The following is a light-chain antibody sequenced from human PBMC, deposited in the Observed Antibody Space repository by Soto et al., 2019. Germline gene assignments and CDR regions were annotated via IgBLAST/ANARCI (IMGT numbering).Light chain of an antibody. J-gene: IGKJ4*01. V-gene: IGKV1-39*01. CDR1: QSIDSW. Sequence: DIQMTQSPSTLSASVGDRVTITFRASQSIDSWLAWYQQKPGKAPNIPIYAASTLQSEVPSRFSGSGSGTDCTLTISSLQPEDFSTYYCQQSYSNPLTFGGGTKVDIK. CDR2: AAS. CDR3: QQSYSNPLT.